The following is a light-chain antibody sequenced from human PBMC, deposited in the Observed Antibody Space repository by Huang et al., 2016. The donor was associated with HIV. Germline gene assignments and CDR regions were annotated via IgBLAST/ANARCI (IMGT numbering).Light chain of an antibody. V-gene: IGKV3-20*01. CDR1: QRVSGSY. CDR2: GAS. Sequence: EIVLTKSPGTLSLSPGERATLSCRASQRVSGSYLAWYQQKPGQAPRLLIYGASSRATGIPDRFSGSGSGTDFTLTISRLEPEDFAVYYCQQYGSSPTTFGGGTKVEIK. J-gene: IGKJ4*01. CDR3: QQYGSSPTT.